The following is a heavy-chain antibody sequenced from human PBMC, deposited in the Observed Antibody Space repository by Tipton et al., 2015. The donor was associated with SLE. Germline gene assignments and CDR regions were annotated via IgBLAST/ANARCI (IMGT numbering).Heavy chain of an antibody. V-gene: IGHV4-59*08. CDR3: ARHTNSGTYPLDY. CDR2: IRYSGST. Sequence: GLVKPSETLSLTCTVSGGSISGYFWSWIRQPPGKGLEFIGYIRYSGSTNYNPSLKSRVTMSVDMSKNQFSLKLSSVTAADTAVYYCARHTNSGTYPLDYWGQGTLVTVSS. J-gene: IGHJ4*02. CDR1: GGSISGYF. D-gene: IGHD3-16*02.